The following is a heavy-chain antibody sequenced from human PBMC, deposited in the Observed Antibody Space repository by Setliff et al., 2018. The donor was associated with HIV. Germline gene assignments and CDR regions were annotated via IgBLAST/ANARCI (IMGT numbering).Heavy chain of an antibody. J-gene: IGHJ3*02. CDR3: ARDHAFDI. CDR2: IYHSGST. V-gene: IGHV4-30-2*01. CDR1: GGSISSGDYS. Sequence: SETLSLTCTVSGGSISSGDYSWSWIRQPPGKGLEWIGYIYHSGSTYYNPSLKSRVTISVDRSKNQFSLKLSSVTAADTAVYYCARDHAFDIWGQGTMVTVSS.